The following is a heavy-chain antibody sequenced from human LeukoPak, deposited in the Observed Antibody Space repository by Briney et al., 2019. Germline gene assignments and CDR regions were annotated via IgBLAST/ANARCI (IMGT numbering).Heavy chain of an antibody. CDR2: IKNDGSEE. CDR1: GFSFSRYW. V-gene: IGHV3-7*01. Sequence: GESLKISCAASGFSFSRYWMGWVRQAPGKGLEGVANIKNDGSEEYYVHSVKGRFTISRDNARNSLFLQMNSLTVEDTAVYYCARAIRGSAVDTGDRWGQGTLVTVSS. J-gene: IGHJ4*02. CDR3: ARAIRGSAVDTGDR. D-gene: IGHD3-10*01.